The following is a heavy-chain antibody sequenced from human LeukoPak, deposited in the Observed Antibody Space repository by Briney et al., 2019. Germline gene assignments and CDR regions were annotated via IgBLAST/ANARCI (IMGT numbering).Heavy chain of an antibody. CDR3: AKTSPSMIVPRGRGYYFDY. Sequence: GGSLRLSCAASGFTFDDYAMPWVRQAPGKGLEWVSGISWNSGSIGYADSVKGRFTISRDNAKNSLYLQMNSLRAEDTALYYCAKTSPSMIVPRGRGYYFDYWGQGTLVTVSS. J-gene: IGHJ4*02. CDR1: GFTFDDYA. V-gene: IGHV3-9*01. CDR2: ISWNSGSI. D-gene: IGHD3-22*01.